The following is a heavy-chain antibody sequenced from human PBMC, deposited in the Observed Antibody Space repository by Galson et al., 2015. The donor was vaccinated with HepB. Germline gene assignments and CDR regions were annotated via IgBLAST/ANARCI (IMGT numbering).Heavy chain of an antibody. CDR1: GYSFTSYR. J-gene: IGHJ5*02. D-gene: IGHD3-3*01. CDR2: INPGDSDT. V-gene: IGHV5-51*01. Sequence: QSGAEVKKPGESLKLSCKGSGYSFTSYRIGWVRQMPGKGLEWMGIINPGDSDTTYSPSFEGQVTISVDKSMSTTYLQWSSLKASDTAMYYCARHEKGHDFWSGYYAFDPWGQGTLVTVSS. CDR3: ARHEKGHDFWSGYYAFDP.